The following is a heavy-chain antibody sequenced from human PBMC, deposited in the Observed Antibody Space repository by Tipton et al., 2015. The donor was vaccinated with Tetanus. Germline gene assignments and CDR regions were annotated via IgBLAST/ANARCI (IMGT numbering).Heavy chain of an antibody. CDR3: ASSRDGYNPSYFDY. V-gene: IGHV4-4*07. CDR1: GGSISSYY. CDR2: IYTSGST. Sequence: TLSLTCTVSGGSISSYYWSWIRQPPGKGLEWIGRIYTSGSTNYNPSLKSRVTMSVDTSKNQFSLKLSSVTAADTAVYYCASSRDGYNPSYFDYWGQGTLATVSS. J-gene: IGHJ4*02. D-gene: IGHD5-24*01.